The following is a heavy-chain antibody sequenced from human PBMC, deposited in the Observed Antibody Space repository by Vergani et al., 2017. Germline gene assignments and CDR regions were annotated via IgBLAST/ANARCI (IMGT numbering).Heavy chain of an antibody. CDR3: ARQGVYGDYENSGWFDP. Sequence: QLQLQESGPGLVKPSETLSLTCTVSGGSISSSSYYWGWIRQPPGKGLEWIGIIYYSGSTYYNPSLKSRVTISVDTSKNQFSLKLSSVTAADTAVYYCARQGVYGDYENSGWFDPWGQGTLVTVSS. CDR1: GGSISSSSYY. D-gene: IGHD4-17*01. V-gene: IGHV4-39*01. CDR2: IYYSGST. J-gene: IGHJ5*02.